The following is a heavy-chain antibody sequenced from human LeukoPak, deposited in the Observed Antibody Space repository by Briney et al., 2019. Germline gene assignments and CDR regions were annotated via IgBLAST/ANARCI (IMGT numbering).Heavy chain of an antibody. CDR1: GFTFSSYG. CDR3: AKSRAPTADPDAFDI. D-gene: IGHD1-14*01. Sequence: GGSLRLSCAASGFTFSSYGMHWVRQAPGKGLEWVAFIRYDGSNKYYADSVKGRFTISRDNSKNSLYLQMNALRTEDSAMYYCAKSRAPTADPDAFDIWGQGTMVTVSS. V-gene: IGHV3-30*02. J-gene: IGHJ3*02. CDR2: IRYDGSNK.